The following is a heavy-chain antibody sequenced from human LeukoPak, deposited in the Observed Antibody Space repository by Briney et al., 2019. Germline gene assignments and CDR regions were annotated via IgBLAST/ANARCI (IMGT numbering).Heavy chain of an antibody. V-gene: IGHV3-30*03. D-gene: IGHD2-15*01. CDR2: ISFDGIYK. J-gene: IGHJ4*02. Sequence: GGSLRLSCAASGFTFSTYGMHWVRQAPGKGLEWVAVISFDGIYKFYSDSVKGRFSISRDNSNNTLSLQMNSLRAEDTAAYYCASRRGGIVGDYWGQGTLVTVFS. CDR1: GFTFSTYG. CDR3: ASRRGGIVGDY.